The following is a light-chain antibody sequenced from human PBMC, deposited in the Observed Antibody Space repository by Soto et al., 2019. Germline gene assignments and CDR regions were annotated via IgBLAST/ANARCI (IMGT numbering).Light chain of an antibody. J-gene: IGLJ1*01. CDR3: SSYTSGSALYV. CDR1: SSDVGGYNY. Sequence: QSALTQPASVSGSPGQSITISCTGTSSDVGGYNYVSWYQQHPGKVPKLMIYEVTNRPSGVSNRFSGSKSGNTASLTISGLQVEDEADYYCSSYTSGSALYVFGTGTKLTVL. CDR2: EVT. V-gene: IGLV2-14*01.